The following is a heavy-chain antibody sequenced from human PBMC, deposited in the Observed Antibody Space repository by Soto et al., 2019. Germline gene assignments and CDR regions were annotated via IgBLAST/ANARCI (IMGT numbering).Heavy chain of an antibody. Sequence: GESLKISCKGSGYSFTSYWIGWVRQMPGKGLEWMGIIYPGDSDTRYGPSFQGQVTISADKSISTAYLQWSSLKASDTAMYYCARHPYCGGDCYSGFDYWGQGTLVTVSS. CDR2: IYPGDSDT. D-gene: IGHD2-21*02. CDR1: GYSFTSYW. V-gene: IGHV5-51*01. CDR3: ARHPYCGGDCYSGFDY. J-gene: IGHJ4*02.